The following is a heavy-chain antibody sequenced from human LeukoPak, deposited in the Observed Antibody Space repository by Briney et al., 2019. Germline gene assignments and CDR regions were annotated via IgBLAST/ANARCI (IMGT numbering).Heavy chain of an antibody. Sequence: GGSLRLSCAASGFTFRSYGMSWVRQAPGKGLEWVSAISGSGGSTNYADSVKGRFTISRDNSKNTVYLHMSSLRAEDTAVYYCAKVKYGSGWAFDYWGQGTLVTVSS. V-gene: IGHV3-23*01. D-gene: IGHD6-19*01. CDR3: AKVKYGSGWAFDY. CDR1: GFTFRSYG. CDR2: ISGSGGST. J-gene: IGHJ4*02.